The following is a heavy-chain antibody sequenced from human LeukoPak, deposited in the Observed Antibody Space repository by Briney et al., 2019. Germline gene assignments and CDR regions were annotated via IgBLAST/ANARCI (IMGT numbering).Heavy chain of an antibody. CDR2: IIPIFGTA. D-gene: IGHD3-22*01. CDR1: GGTFSSYA. J-gene: IGHJ5*02. Sequence: ASVKVSCKASGGTFSSYAISWVRQAPGQGLEWMGGIIPIFGTANYAQKFQGRATITADESTSTAYMELSSLRSEDTAVYYCAREDYYDSSYWFDPWGQGTLVTVSS. CDR3: AREDYYDSSYWFDP. V-gene: IGHV1-69*13.